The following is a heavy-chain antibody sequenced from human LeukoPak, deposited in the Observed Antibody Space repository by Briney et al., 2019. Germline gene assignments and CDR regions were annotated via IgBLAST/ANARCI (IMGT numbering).Heavy chain of an antibody. V-gene: IGHV4-59*08. J-gene: IGHJ4*02. Sequence: PSETLSLTCTVSNGSVRSYYWSWVRQSPGKGLEWIGYIYYSGSTNYNPSLKSRVTISIHTSRNQFPLMLSSVTAADTAMYYCARYHDRTGFDYWGQGTLVTVSS. CDR1: NGSVRSYY. CDR2: IYYSGST. D-gene: IGHD3-16*01. CDR3: ARYHDRTGFDY.